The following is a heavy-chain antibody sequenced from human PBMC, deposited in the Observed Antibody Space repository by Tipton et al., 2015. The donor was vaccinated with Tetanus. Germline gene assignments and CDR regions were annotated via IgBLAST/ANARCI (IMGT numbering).Heavy chain of an antibody. Sequence: TLSLTCTVSGGSVRSGDYYWNWVRQSPGKGLEWIGEISHSGSSSYSPSLKSRVTISVDTSKNQFSLRLRSVAAADTAVYYCARGGRDAYNNPLGAFDVWGRGTTVTVSS. V-gene: IGHV4-61*08. D-gene: IGHD5-24*01. CDR3: ARGGRDAYNNPLGAFDV. J-gene: IGHJ3*01. CDR1: GGSVRSGDYY. CDR2: ISHSGSS.